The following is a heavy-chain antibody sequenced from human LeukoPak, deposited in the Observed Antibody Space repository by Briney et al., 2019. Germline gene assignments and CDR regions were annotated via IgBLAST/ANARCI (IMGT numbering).Heavy chain of an antibody. D-gene: IGHD1-26*01. Sequence: SETLSLTCTVSGGSISSYYWSWIRQPPGKGLEWIGYIYTSGSTNYNPSLKSRVTISVDTSKNQFSLKLSSVTAADTAVYYCVRLVGGYFDYWGQGTLVTVSS. V-gene: IGHV4-4*09. J-gene: IGHJ4*02. CDR3: VRLVGGYFDY. CDR2: IYTSGST. CDR1: GGSISSYY.